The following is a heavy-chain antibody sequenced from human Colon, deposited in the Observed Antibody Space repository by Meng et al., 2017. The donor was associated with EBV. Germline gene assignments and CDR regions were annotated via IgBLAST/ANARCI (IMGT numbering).Heavy chain of an antibody. CDR3: ARAVGPDCSSTSCPFDY. J-gene: IGHJ4*02. Sequence: QGQRREPGPGRVKPSEPLSLTCSVSGGSVSSETYYWNWIRQPPGKALEWIGYVSYSGGTNYNPSLKNRVTISVDTSKNQVSLRLSSVTAADTAVFYCARAVGPDCSSTSCPFDYWGQGTLVTVSS. CDR2: VSYSGGT. D-gene: IGHD2-2*01. CDR1: GGSVSSETYY. V-gene: IGHV4-61*01.